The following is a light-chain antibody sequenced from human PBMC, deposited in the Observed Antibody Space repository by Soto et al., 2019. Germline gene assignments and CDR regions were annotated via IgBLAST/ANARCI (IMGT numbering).Light chain of an antibody. V-gene: IGKV3-15*01. CDR3: QQYNNWPPEYT. Sequence: EIVMTQSPATLSLSPGERATLSCRTSQSISTNLAWYQHTAGQAPRLLVYHASTRATGILARFSGSGSGTEFTLTISSLQSEDFAVYYCQQYNNWPPEYTFGQGTKLEIK. J-gene: IGKJ2*01. CDR1: QSISTN. CDR2: HAS.